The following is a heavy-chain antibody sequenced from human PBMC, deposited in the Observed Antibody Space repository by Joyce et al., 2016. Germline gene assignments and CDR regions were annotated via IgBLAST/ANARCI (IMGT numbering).Heavy chain of an antibody. CDR3: ARSSYTNGIFDY. V-gene: IGHV3-21*01. CDR2: LSSSSSYI. J-gene: IGHJ4*02. CDR1: GFKFSSYS. D-gene: IGHD2-8*01. Sequence: EVQLVESGGGLVKPGGSLRLSCAASGFKFSSYSMGWVRQAPGKGLGWVSSLSSSSSYIKYTDSVKGRFTISRDNAKNSLYLQMNSLRVEDTAVYYCARSSYTNGIFDYWGQGTLVTVSS.